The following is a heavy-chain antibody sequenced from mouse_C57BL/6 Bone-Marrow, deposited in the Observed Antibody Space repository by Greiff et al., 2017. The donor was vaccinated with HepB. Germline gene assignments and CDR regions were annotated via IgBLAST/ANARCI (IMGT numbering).Heavy chain of an antibody. CDR2: IWRGGST. D-gene: IGHD1-1*01. CDR1: GFSLTSYG. V-gene: IGHV2-5*01. J-gene: IGHJ1*03. Sequence: SGFSLTSYGVHWVRQSPGKGLEWLGVIWRGGSTDYNAAFMSRLSITKDNSKSQVFFKMNSLQADDTAIYYCAKGLYGSSYGGYFDVWGTGTTVTVSS. CDR3: AKGLYGSSYGGYFDV.